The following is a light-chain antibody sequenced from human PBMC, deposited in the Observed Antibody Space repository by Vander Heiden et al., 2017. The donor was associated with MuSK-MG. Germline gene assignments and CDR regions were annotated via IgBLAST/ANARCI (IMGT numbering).Light chain of an antibody. CDR3: YAYAGDYSL. J-gene: IGLJ2*01. V-gene: IGLV2-11*01. Sequence: PDSVSGPPGQSVTISCTGTSSDVGTYNYVAWYQQHPGKAPKLIYDVTKRAAGVPDRFSGSKSATTASLTISGLQAEDECYYHSYAYAGDYSLVGEGTKLTVL. CDR1: SSDVGTYNY. CDR2: DVT.